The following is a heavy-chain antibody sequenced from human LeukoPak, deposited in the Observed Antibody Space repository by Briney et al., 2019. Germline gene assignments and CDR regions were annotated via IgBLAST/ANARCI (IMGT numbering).Heavy chain of an antibody. J-gene: IGHJ4*02. CDR1: GFTFDNYR. CDR2: VNADGGNK. D-gene: IGHD1-26*01. V-gene: IGHV3-23*01. CDR3: TKRVKYGGTWDHFAD. Sequence: GGSLRLSCAASGFTFDNYRMSWVRHAPGKGLEWVSTVNADGGNKYYADSVKGRFTISRDNSKSTLILQMKSLRVEDAALYYCTKRVKYGGTWDHFADWGQGTLVTVSS.